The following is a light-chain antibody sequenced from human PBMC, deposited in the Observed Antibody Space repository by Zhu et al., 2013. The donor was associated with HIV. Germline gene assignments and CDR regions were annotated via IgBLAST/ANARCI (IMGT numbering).Light chain of an antibody. J-gene: IGLJ2*01. Sequence: QSVLTQPPSVSGAPGQRVTISCTGRRSNIGAGYDVHWYQQLPGTAPKVLIYANNNRPSGVPDRFSGSKSGTSASLAITGLRSEDEADYYCATWDENLRGVVFGGGTKLTVL. CDR2: ANN. CDR3: ATWDENLRGVV. V-gene: IGLV1-40*01. CDR1: RSNIGAGYD.